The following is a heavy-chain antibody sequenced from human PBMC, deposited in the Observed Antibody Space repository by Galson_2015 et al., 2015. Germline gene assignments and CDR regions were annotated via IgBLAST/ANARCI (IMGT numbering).Heavy chain of an antibody. D-gene: IGHD5-12*01. Sequence: SLRLSCAASGFTFSSYSMNWVRQAPGKGLEWVSYISSSSSTIYYADSVKGRFTISRDNAKNSLYLQMNSLRDEDTAVYYCARDLGGYSGYGSFDYWGQGTLVTVSS. CDR1: GFTFSSYS. CDR2: ISSSSSTI. V-gene: IGHV3-48*02. J-gene: IGHJ4*02. CDR3: ARDLGGYSGYGSFDY.